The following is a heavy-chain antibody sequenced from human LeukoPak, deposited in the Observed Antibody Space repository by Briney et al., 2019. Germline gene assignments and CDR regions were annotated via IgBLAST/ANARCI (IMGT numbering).Heavy chain of an antibody. V-gene: IGHV1-69*13. J-gene: IGHJ4*02. CDR2: IIPIFGTA. Sequence: EASVKVSCKASGGTFSSYAISWVRQAPGQGLEWMGGIIPIFGTANYAQKFQGRVTITADESTSTAYMELSSLRSEDTAVYYCARYCSGGSCSDWGQGTLVTVSS. CDR1: GGTFSSYA. CDR3: ARYCSGGSCSD. D-gene: IGHD2-15*01.